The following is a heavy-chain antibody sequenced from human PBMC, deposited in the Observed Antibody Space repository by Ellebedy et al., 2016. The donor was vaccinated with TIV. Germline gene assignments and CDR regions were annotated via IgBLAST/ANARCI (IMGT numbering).Heavy chain of an antibody. D-gene: IGHD6-19*01. Sequence: MPSETLSLTCTVSDGSLITSSYFWGWIRQPPGKGLEWIGSIYYSGSTHRNPSLKSRVTISVDTSKIPFSLELRSVTAADTAVYYCAMEAVAGEYFDPWGQGTLVTVSS. CDR1: DGSLITSSYF. CDR2: IYYSGST. CDR3: AMEAVAGEYFDP. V-gene: IGHV4-39*07. J-gene: IGHJ5*02.